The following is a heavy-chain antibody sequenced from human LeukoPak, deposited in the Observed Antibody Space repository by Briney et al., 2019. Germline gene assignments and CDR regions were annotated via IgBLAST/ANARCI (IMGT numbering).Heavy chain of an antibody. D-gene: IGHD3-10*01. J-gene: IGHJ3*02. V-gene: IGHV3-74*01. Sequence: GRSLRLSCAASGFSFSSYWMHWVRQAPGKGLVWVSYIKTDGSSADSVKGRFTISRDNAKNTLYLQMNSLRADDTAVYYCARGSHDAFDIWGQGTMVTVSS. CDR2: IKTDGSS. CDR1: GFSFSSYW. CDR3: ARGSHDAFDI.